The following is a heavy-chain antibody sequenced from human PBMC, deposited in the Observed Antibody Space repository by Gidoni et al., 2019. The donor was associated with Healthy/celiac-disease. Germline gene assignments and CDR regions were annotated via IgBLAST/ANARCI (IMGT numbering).Heavy chain of an antibody. J-gene: IGHJ4*02. Sequence: EVQLVASGGGLVQPGGSLRLSCAASGFTFSSYSMNWVRQAPGKGLEWVSYISSSSSTIYYADSVKGRFTISRDNAKNSLYLQMNSLRAEDTAVYYCASWLWFGELALDYWGQGTLVTVSS. CDR2: ISSSSSTI. V-gene: IGHV3-48*01. CDR3: ASWLWFGELALDY. D-gene: IGHD3-10*01. CDR1: GFTFSSYS.